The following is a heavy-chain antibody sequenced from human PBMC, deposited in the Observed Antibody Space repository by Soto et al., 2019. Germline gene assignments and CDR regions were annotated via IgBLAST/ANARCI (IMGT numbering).Heavy chain of an antibody. CDR2: INPDGTAT. CDR3: ARDIGREPNIIPHY. CDR1: GFTFSSYW. J-gene: IGHJ4*02. D-gene: IGHD3-10*01. V-gene: IGHV3-74*01. Sequence: EVVLVESGGNLVQPGGSLRLSCAASGFTFSSYWIHWVRQAPGKRLVWVSRINPDGTATDYADSVKGRFTVSRDNAKNTLYLQLNSLRAEDTGVYYCARDIGREPNIIPHYRGQGTLVAVSS.